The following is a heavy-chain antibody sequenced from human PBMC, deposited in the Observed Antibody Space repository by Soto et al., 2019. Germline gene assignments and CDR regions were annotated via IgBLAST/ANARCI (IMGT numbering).Heavy chain of an antibody. Sequence: PGGSLRLSCTASGITVGSNYMSWVRQAPGKGLQWVSVIYKDGTTYYADSVKGRFTISRDNSKNTVYLQMDSLTSADTAVYYCARGPLYYFDYWGQGTLVTVSS. CDR3: ARGPLYYFDY. J-gene: IGHJ4*02. CDR1: GITVGSNY. V-gene: IGHV3-66*01. CDR2: IYKDGTT.